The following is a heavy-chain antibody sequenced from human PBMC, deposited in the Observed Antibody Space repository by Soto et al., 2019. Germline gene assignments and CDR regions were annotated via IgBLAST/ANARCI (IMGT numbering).Heavy chain of an antibody. D-gene: IGHD3-10*01. V-gene: IGHV4-59*01. Sequence: SETLSLTCSVSGASITTYYWSWTRQPPGKGLEWIGSISYSGSTKYNPSLESRVMISLDTSKNQFSLRLTSVTAADTALYYCARDWDSSGLFDPWGHGALVTVSS. CDR1: GASITTYY. CDR2: ISYSGST. CDR3: ARDWDSSGLFDP. J-gene: IGHJ5*02.